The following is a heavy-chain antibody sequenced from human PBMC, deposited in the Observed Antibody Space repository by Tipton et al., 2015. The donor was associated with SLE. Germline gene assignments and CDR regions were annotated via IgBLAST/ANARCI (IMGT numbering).Heavy chain of an antibody. V-gene: IGHV3-30*04. D-gene: IGHD6-13*01. J-gene: IGHJ4*02. CDR2: ISYDGDDK. CDR3: ARETWYNSSWPLEY. Sequence: SLRLSCAASGFTFSSYAIHWVRQAPGKGLEWVAFISYDGDDKYYADSVKGRFTVSRDNSMNMVSVQMNSLTPEDTAVYYCARETWYNSSWPLEYWGQGTLVTVSS. CDR1: GFTFSSYA.